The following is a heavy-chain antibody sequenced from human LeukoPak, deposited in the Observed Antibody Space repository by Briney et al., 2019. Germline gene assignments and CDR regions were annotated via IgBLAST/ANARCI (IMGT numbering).Heavy chain of an antibody. CDR2: IIPIFGTA. V-gene: IGHV1-69*05. D-gene: IGHD2-2*01. CDR1: GGTFSSYA. J-gene: IGHJ6*03. CDR3: ARGAKQLLTSRAYYYYYYMDV. Sequence: SVKVSCKASGGTFSSYAISWVRQAPGQGLEWMGGIIPIFGTANYAQKFQGRVTITTDESTSTAYMELSSLRSEDTAVYYCARGAKQLLTSRAYYYYYYMDVWGKGTTITVSS.